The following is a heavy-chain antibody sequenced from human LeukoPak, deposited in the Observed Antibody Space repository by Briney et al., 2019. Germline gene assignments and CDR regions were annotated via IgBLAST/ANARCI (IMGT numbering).Heavy chain of an antibody. V-gene: IGHV3-30-3*01. CDR1: GFIFSSYA. D-gene: IGHD1-26*01. CDR2: ISYDGSNK. Sequence: PGRSLRLSCAASGFIFSSYAMHWVRQAPGKGLEWVAVISYDGSNKYYADSVKGRFTISRDHSKNTVSLQMNSLRTEDTAVYYCARYSGNYGFDYWGQGTLVTVSS. J-gene: IGHJ4*02. CDR3: ARYSGNYGFDY.